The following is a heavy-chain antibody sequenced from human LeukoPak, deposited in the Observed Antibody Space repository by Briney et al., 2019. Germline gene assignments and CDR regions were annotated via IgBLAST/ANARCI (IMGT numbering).Heavy chain of an antibody. D-gene: IGHD3-10*01. V-gene: IGHV4-59*01. CDR2: IYYSGTT. CDR1: GASINTYY. Sequence: PSETLSLTCTVSGASINTYYWSWIRQPPGKGLEWIGYIYYSGTTSYNPSLKTRVTISIDTSKNQFSLKLSSVTAADTAVYYRARVLRPMASQYYFDYWGQGTLVTVSS. J-gene: IGHJ4*02. CDR3: ARVLRPMASQYYFDY.